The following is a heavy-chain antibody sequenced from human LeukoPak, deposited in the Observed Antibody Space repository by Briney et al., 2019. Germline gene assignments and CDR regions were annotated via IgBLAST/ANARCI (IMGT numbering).Heavy chain of an antibody. CDR1: GFTFRSYA. CDR2: IKQDGSEK. D-gene: IGHD3-16*02. J-gene: IGHJ4*02. CDR3: ARRSYGSWGY. Sequence: PGGSLRLSCEASGFTFRSYAMHWVRQAPGKGLEWVASIKQDGSEKYYVDSVKGRFTISRDNTKNSLYLQMNSLRAEDTAVYYCARRSYGSWGYWGQGTLVTVSS. V-gene: IGHV3-7*01.